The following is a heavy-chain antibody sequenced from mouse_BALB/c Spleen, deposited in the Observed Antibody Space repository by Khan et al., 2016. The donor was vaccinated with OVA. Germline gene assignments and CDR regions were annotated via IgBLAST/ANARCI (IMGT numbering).Heavy chain of an antibody. V-gene: IGHV1-18*01. CDR2: INPNNGDT. D-gene: IGHD1-1*01. Sequence: VQLQQSGPELVKPGASVKIPCKASGYTFTDYNMDWVKQSHGKSLEWIGDINPNNGDTFYNQKFKGKATLTVDKSSSPAFMELRSLTSEDTAVYYCARTGDGSLGYWGQGTTLTVSS. CDR1: GYTFTDYN. J-gene: IGHJ2*01. CDR3: ARTGDGSLGY.